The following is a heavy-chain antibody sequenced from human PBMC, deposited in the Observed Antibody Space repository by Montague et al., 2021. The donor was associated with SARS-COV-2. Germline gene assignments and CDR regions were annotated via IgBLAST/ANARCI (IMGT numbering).Heavy chain of an antibody. CDR3: ASGIAATYDYYMDV. D-gene: IGHD6-13*01. CDR2: IYTSGST. Sequence: TLSLTCTVSGGSISSGSYYWSWIRQPAGKGLEWIGRIYTSGSTNYNPSLKSRVTISVDTSKNQFSLKLSSVTAADTAVYYCASGIAATYDYYMDVWGKGTTVTVSS. J-gene: IGHJ6*03. CDR1: GGSISSGSYY. V-gene: IGHV4-61*02.